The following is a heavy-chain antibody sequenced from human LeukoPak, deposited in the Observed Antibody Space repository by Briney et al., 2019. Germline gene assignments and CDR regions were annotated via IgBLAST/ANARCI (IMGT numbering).Heavy chain of an antibody. J-gene: IGHJ3*02. Sequence: GGSLRLSCAASGFTFSIYGMSWVRQAPGKGLEWVSAISGSGGSTYYADSVKGRFTISRDNSKNTLYLQMNSLRAEDTAVYYCAKVRDSSGSIDAFDIWGQGTMVTVSS. V-gene: IGHV3-23*01. CDR3: AKVRDSSGSIDAFDI. CDR1: GFTFSIYG. CDR2: ISGSGGST. D-gene: IGHD3-22*01.